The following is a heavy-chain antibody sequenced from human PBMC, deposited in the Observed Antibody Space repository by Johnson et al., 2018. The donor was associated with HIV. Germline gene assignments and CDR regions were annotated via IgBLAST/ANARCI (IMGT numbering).Heavy chain of an antibody. CDR2: ISYDGSNK. V-gene: IGHV3-30*04. Sequence: VQVVESGGGVVQPGRSLRLSCAASGFTFSSYAMHWVRQAPGKGLEWVAVISYDGSNKYYADSVKGRFTISRDNSKNTLYLQMNSLRVPARGMVVAATKAFDIWGQGTMVTVSS. J-gene: IGHJ3*02. CDR3: ATKAFDI. D-gene: IGHD2-15*01. CDR1: GFTFSSYA.